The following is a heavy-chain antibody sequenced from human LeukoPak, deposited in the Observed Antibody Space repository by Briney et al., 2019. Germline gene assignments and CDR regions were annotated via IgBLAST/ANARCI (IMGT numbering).Heavy chain of an antibody. J-gene: IGHJ4*02. V-gene: IGHV4-4*08. Sequence: PSETLSLTCIVSGDSISSYYWSWIRQPPGKGLEWIGYIHHSGSTNYNPSLKSRVTISVDTSKNQFSLRLSSVTAADTAVYYCARSWIQLWAPFDYRGQGSLSPSPQ. CDR3: ARSWIQLWAPFDY. D-gene: IGHD5-18*01. CDR2: IHHSGST. CDR1: GDSISSYY.